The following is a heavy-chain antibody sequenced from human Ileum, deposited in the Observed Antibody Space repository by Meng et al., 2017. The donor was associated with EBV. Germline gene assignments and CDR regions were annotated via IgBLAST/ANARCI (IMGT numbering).Heavy chain of an antibody. D-gene: IGHD6-19*01. V-gene: IGHV4-4*02. CDR3: ARDPIPVPGRNFDY. CDR1: GDPTSGKCW. J-gene: IGHJ4*02. Sequence: VQREGAGPGLGKSSGARYSPCTGSGDPTSGKCWWNWVRQPPGKGLECIGDIYHSGDSHYNPSLKSRVTISLDNSNTQFSLTLSSVTAADTAVYYCARDPIPVPGRNFDYWGKGTLVTVSS. CDR2: IYHSGDS.